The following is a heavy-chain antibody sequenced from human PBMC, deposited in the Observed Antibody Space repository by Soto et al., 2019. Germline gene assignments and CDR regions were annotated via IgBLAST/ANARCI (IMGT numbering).Heavy chain of an antibody. CDR1: GGSISNFY. J-gene: IGHJ4*02. CDR3: APPPTRIVVVVLPLPT. Sequence: SETLSLTCTVSGGSISNFYWSWIRQPPGKGLEWVGYVHDSGSANYNPSLKSRVTMSVDTSKNQFSLKLNSVTAADTAVYYCAPPPTRIVVVVLPLPTWGQETWVTAPS. CDR2: VHDSGSA. V-gene: IGHV4-59*08. D-gene: IGHD2-15*01.